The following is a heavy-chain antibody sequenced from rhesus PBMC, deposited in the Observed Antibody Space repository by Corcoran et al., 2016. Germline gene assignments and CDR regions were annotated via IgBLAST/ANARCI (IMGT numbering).Heavy chain of an antibody. CDR2: VGGSRGRT. Sequence: QVQLQESGPGLVKPSETLSLTCAVSGGSISGYYWNWIRQPPGKGVGWIGYVGGSRGRTYYNPTLNRRVTMATVTSKNQFSLKMSSVTAADTAVYYCARTAQYGGDYNDYWGQGVLVTVSS. D-gene: IGHD3-34*01. J-gene: IGHJ4*01. CDR3: ARTAQYGGDYNDY. V-gene: IGHV4-165*02. CDR1: GGSISGYY.